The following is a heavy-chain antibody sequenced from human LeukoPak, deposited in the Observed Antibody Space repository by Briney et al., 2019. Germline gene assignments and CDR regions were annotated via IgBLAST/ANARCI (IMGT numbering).Heavy chain of an antibody. CDR3: ARGWYYYGSGDPIPCDY. CDR2: IIPIFGTA. D-gene: IGHD3-10*01. CDR1: GGTFSSYA. J-gene: IGHJ4*02. V-gene: IGHV1-69*05. Sequence: ASVKVSCKASGGTFSSYAISWVRQAPGQGLEWMGGIIPIFGTANYAQKFQGRVTMTTDTSTSTAYMELRSLRSDDTAVYYCARGWYYYGSGDPIPCDYWGQGTLVTVSS.